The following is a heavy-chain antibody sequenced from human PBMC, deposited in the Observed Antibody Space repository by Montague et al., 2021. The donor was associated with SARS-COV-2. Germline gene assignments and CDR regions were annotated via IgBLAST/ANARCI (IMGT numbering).Heavy chain of an antibody. Sequence: SLSLSCAASGFSFSSYWMSWVRQAPGKGLEWVANIKQDGSEKYYVDSVKGRFTISRDNAKDSLYLQMNSLRAEDTAVYYCARKTGGGYWGQGTLVTVSS. D-gene: IGHD3-16*01. CDR1: GFSFSSYW. V-gene: IGHV3-7*03. CDR3: ARKTGGGY. J-gene: IGHJ4*02. CDR2: IKQDGSEK.